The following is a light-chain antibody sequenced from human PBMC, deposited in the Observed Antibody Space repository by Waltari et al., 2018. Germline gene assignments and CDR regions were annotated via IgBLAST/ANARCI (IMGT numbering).Light chain of an antibody. J-gene: IGKJ3*01. CDR2: WAS. CDR3: QQYFSTPVT. Sequence: DIVMTQPPDSLAVSLVERATITCRSSQSVLSSSNNKNYLAWYQQKPGQPPKLLIYWASTRESGVPDRFSGSGSGTDFTLTISSLQAEDVAVYFCQQYFSTPVTFGPGTKVDIK. V-gene: IGKV4-1*01. CDR1: QSVLSSSNNKNY.